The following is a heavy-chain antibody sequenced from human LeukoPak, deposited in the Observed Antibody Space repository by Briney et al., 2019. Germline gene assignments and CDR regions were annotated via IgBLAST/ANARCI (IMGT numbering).Heavy chain of an antibody. CDR1: GGSISSYY. J-gene: IGHJ4*02. Sequence: SETLSLTCTVSGGSISSYYWSWIRQPPGKGLEWIGEINHSGSTNYNPSLKSRVTISVDTSKNQFSLKLSSVTAADTAVYYCARGRGVAAKDYWGQGTLVTVSS. D-gene: IGHD3-10*01. V-gene: IGHV4-34*01. CDR3: ARGRGVAAKDY. CDR2: INHSGST.